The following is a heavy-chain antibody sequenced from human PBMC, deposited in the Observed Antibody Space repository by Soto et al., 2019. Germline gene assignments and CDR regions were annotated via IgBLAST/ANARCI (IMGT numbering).Heavy chain of an antibody. CDR3: LPGSWGAVQGSIG. D-gene: IGHD1-1*01. CDR2: ISAFSANP. V-gene: IGHV1-18*01. Sequence: QVQLVQSGAEVKKPGASVKVSCKASGYTFTSHGISWVRQAPGQGLEWMGCISAFSANPHYAQNFQDRVNMTTDTSTSTAYMELRILGSDVTAVYFCLPGSWGAVQGSIGWGQGTLVIVSS. CDR1: GYTFTSHG. J-gene: IGHJ4*02.